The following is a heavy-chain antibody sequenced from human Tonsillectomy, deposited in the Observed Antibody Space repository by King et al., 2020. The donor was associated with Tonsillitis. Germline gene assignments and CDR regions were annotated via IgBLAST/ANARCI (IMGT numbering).Heavy chain of an antibody. V-gene: IGHV3-23*04. J-gene: IGHJ2*01. CDR1: GFTFSSYA. D-gene: IGHD3-3*01. CDR3: AKDRDFGEYFDL. Sequence: VQLVESGGGLVQPGGSLRLSCAASGFTFSSYAMSWFRQAPGKGLEWVSAISGSGGSTYYADSVKGRFTISRDNSKNKLYLQMNSRRAEDTAVYYCAKDRDFGEYFDLWGRGTLVTVSS. CDR2: ISGSGGST.